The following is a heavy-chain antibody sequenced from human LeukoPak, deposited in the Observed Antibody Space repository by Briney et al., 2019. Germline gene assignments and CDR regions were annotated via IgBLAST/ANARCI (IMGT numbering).Heavy chain of an antibody. CDR2: MRGTGDST. CDR1: GFSFSDYA. V-gene: IGHV3-23*01. D-gene: IGHD1-1*01. J-gene: IGHJ3*02. Sequence: PGGSLRLSCAASGFSFSDYAMGWVRQAPGKGLEWVSTMRGTGDSTYYADSVKGRFTISRDNSKNTLYLQMNSLRAEDTALYYCAKDSTAGTVNDAFDIWGQGTMVSVSS. CDR3: AKDSTAGTVNDAFDI.